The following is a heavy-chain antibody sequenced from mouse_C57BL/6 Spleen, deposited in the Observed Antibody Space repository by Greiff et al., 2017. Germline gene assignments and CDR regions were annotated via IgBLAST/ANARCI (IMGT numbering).Heavy chain of an antibody. D-gene: IGHD2-3*01. J-gene: IGHJ4*01. CDR2: IYPGDGDT. CDR1: GYAFSSSW. CDR3: AREDDGYYLYAMDY. Sequence: QVQLQQSGPELVKPGASVTISCKASGYAFSSSWMNWVKQRHGKGLVWIGRIYPGDGDTNYNGKFTGKATLTADKSSSTAYMQLSSLTSEDSAVYCGAREDDGYYLYAMDYWGQGTSVTVSS. V-gene: IGHV1-82*01.